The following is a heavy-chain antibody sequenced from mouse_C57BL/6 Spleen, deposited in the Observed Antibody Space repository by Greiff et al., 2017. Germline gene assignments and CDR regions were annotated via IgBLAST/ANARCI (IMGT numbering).Heavy chain of an antibody. V-gene: IGHV3-1*01. J-gene: IGHJ2*01. Sequence: EVQVEESGPGMVKPSQSLSLTCTVTGYSITSGYDWHWIRHFPGNKLEWMGYIRYNGGTNYNPSLKSRISITLDTSKSHFFLKLNSVTSEDTATYYCARERQGYFGYWGQGDTLSVSS. CDR1: GYSITSGYD. CDR2: IRYNGGT. CDR3: ARERQGYFGY. D-gene: IGHD6-1*01.